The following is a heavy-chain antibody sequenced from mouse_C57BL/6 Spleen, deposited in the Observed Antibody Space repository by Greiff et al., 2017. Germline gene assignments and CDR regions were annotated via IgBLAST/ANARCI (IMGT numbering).Heavy chain of an antibody. D-gene: IGHD1-1*01. CDR2: IWRGGST. Sequence: QVQLKESGPGLVQPSQSLSITCTVSGFSLTSYGVHWVRQSPGKGLEWLGVIWRGGSTDYNAAFMSRLSITKDNSKSQVFFKMNSLQADDTAIYYCAKTGGSSYEGYFDVWGTGTTVTVSS. CDR3: AKTGGSSYEGYFDV. J-gene: IGHJ1*03. CDR1: GFSLTSYG. V-gene: IGHV2-5*01.